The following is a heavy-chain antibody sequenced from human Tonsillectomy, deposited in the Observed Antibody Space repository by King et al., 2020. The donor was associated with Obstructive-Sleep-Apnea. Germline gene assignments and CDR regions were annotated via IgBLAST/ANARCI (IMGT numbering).Heavy chain of an antibody. Sequence: QLVQSGGGLVQPGGSLRLSCAASGFTFSSYSMNWVRQAPGKGLEWISYISSSSSSMFYADSVKGRFTISRDNAKNSLYLQMNSLRVEDTAMYYCARKEETYTNWFDPWGQGTLVTVTS. V-gene: IGHV3-48*04. CDR3: ARKEETYTNWFDP. J-gene: IGHJ5*02. CDR1: GFTFSSYS. D-gene: IGHD4-11*01. CDR2: ISSSSSSM.